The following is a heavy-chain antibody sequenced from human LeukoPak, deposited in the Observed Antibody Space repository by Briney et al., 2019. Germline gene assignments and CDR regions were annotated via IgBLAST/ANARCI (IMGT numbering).Heavy chain of an antibody. D-gene: IGHD6-13*01. V-gene: IGHV3-7*01. CDR1: GFTFSSYW. CDR2: IKQDGSEK. J-gene: IGHJ2*01. Sequence: GGSLRLSCAASGFTFSSYWMSWVRQAPGKGLEWVANIKQDGSEKYYVDSVKGRFTISRDNAKNSLYLQMNSLRAEDTAVYYCARDSSSWYSDWYFDLWGRGTLVTVSS. CDR3: ARDSSSWYSDWYFDL.